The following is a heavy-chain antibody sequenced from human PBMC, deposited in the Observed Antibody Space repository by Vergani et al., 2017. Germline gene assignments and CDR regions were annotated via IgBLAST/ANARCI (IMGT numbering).Heavy chain of an antibody. CDR1: GFSFGNYA. J-gene: IGHJ4*02. Sequence: QVKLEESGGGVVQPGRSLRLSCAASGFSFGNYAMHWVRQAPGKGLEWVGVISYDGTEKKYADSANGRFTISRDNSKKMMSLQMNSLRVEDTAVYYCARGGKGIIMVVPSTHLWGQGTQVSVS. CDR2: ISYDGTEK. D-gene: IGHD2-15*01. V-gene: IGHV3-30-3*01. CDR3: ARGGKGIIMVVPSTHL.